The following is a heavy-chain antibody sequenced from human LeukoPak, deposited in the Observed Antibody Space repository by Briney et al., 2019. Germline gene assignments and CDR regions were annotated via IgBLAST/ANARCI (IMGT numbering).Heavy chain of an antibody. Sequence: GGSLRLSCAASGFTFDDYGMSWVRQAPGKGLEWVSGINWNGGSTGYADSVKGRFTISRDNAKNSLYLQMNSLRAEDTVLYYCARDGAAAGYYYYYYMDVWGKGTTVTVSS. D-gene: IGHD6-13*01. CDR2: INWNGGST. V-gene: IGHV3-20*04. CDR1: GFTFDDYG. CDR3: ARDGAAAGYYYYYYMDV. J-gene: IGHJ6*03.